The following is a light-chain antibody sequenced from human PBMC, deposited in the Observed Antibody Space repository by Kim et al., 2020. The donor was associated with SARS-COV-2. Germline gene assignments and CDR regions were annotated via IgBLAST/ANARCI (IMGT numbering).Light chain of an antibody. CDR3: QQRGSWPPAVT. Sequence: PGEGAPLSCRASHHVCINLAWYQQTPGQSPRLLIYDAAMRAAGIPDRFSGSGSGTDFTLTIGSLAPEDFAIYYCQQRGSWPPAVTFGGGTKVDIK. CDR2: DAA. J-gene: IGKJ4*01. V-gene: IGKV3-11*01. CDR1: HHVCIN.